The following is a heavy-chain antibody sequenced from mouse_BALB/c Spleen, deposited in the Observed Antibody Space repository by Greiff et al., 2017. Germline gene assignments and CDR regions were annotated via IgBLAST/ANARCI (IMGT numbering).Heavy chain of an antibody. CDR1: GFSLTDYG. CDR2: IWGGGST. Sequence: VQGVESGPGLVAPSQSLSITCTVSGFSLTDYGVSWIRQPPGKGLEWLGVIWGGGSTYYNSALKSRLSISKDNSKSQVFLKMNSLQTDDTAMYYCANSPYVYYAMDYWGQGTSVTVSS. J-gene: IGHJ4*01. V-gene: IGHV2-6-5*01. CDR3: ANSPYVYYAMDY.